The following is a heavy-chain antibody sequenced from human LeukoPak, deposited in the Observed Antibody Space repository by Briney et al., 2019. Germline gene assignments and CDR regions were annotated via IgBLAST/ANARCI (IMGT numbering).Heavy chain of an antibody. V-gene: IGHV4-39*01. J-gene: IGHJ4*02. CDR2: IYYSGST. CDR1: GGSISSSSYY. D-gene: IGHD6-19*01. CDR3: ATHPPYSRGWYPCFDY. Sequence: SETLSLTCTVSGGSISSSSYYWGWIRQPPGKGLEWIGSIYYSGSTYYNPSLKSRVTISVDTSKNQFSVKLSSVTAADTAVYYCATHPPYSRGWYPCFDYGGKGPLVTVSS.